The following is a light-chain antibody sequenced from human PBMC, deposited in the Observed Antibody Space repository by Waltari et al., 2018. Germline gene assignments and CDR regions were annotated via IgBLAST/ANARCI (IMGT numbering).Light chain of an antibody. CDR3: MQATHWPWS. CDR1: QSLVFRDGNTY. J-gene: IGKJ1*01. Sequence: DLVITQSPLSLPVTLGQPASISCRSSQSLVFRDGNTYLNWFQQRPGQSPRRLIYQVSKRDSGVPERFSGSGSGTDFTLKISRVEAEDVGFYYCMQATHWPWSFGPGTKVEIK. V-gene: IGKV2-30*01. CDR2: QVS.